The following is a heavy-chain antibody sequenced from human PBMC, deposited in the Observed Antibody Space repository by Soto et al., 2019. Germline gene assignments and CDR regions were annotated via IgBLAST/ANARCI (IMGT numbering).Heavy chain of an antibody. CDR3: ARSPLAPYYDFWSGLLGWFDP. J-gene: IGHJ5*02. CDR1: GYTFASYA. Sequence: ASVKVSCKASGYTFASYAMHWVRQAPGQRLEWMGWINAGNGNTKYSQKFQGRVTITRDTSASTAYMELSSLRSEDTAVYYCARSPLAPYYDFWSGLLGWFDPWGQGTLVTVSS. CDR2: INAGNGNT. D-gene: IGHD3-3*01. V-gene: IGHV1-3*01.